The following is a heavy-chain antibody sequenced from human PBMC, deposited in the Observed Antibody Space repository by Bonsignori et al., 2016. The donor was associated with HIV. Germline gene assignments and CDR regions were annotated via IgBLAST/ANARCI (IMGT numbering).Heavy chain of an antibody. Sequence: VRQMPGKGLEWMGIIYPGDSDTRYSPSFQGQVIISVDTSISTAYLQWSSLKASDTAIYYCAKSVTPMVTTHIGHWGQGTLVTVSS. D-gene: IGHD5-18*01. J-gene: IGHJ1*01. CDR3: AKSVTPMVTTHIGH. V-gene: IGHV5-51*01. CDR2: IYPGDSDT.